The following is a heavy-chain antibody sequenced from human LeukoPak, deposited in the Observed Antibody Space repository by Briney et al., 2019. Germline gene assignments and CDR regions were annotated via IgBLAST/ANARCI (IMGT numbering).Heavy chain of an antibody. CDR2: ISWNSGSI. Sequence: PGGSLRLSCAASGFTFDDYAMHWVRQAPGKGLEWVSGISWNSGSIGYADSVKGRFTISRDNAKNSLYLQMNSLRAEDMALYYCAKADYYDSSGPLRYWGQGTLVTVSS. D-gene: IGHD3-22*01. CDR3: AKADYYDSSGPLRY. J-gene: IGHJ4*02. CDR1: GFTFDDYA. V-gene: IGHV3-9*03.